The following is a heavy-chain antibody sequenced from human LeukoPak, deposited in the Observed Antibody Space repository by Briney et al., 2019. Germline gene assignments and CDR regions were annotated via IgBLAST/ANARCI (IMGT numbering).Heavy chain of an antibody. D-gene: IGHD5-18*01. CDR1: GGSISSGGYS. J-gene: IGHJ4*02. V-gene: IGHV4-30-2*01. Sequence: SETLSLTCAVSGGSISSGGYSWSWIRQPPGKGLEWIGYIYHSGSTYYNPSLKSRVTISVDTSKNQFSLKLSSVTAADTAVYYCARLGLGYSYGYVDYWGQGTLVTVSS. CDR3: ARLGLGYSYGYVDY. CDR2: IYHSGST.